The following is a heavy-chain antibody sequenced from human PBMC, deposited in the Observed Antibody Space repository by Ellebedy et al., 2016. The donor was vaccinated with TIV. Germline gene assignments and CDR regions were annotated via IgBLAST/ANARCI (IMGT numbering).Heavy chain of an antibody. Sequence: AASVKVSCKASGYSFTSYYINWVRQANGQGLEWLGIINPSGGITRHAQKFKGRVTMTRDTSTSTVYMELSSLRSDATAVYYCARDGGVGIVVVTAMFDYWGQGTLVTVSS. V-gene: IGHV1-46*01. CDR3: ARDGGVGIVVVTAMFDY. J-gene: IGHJ4*02. CDR1: GYSFTSYY. D-gene: IGHD2-21*02. CDR2: INPSGGIT.